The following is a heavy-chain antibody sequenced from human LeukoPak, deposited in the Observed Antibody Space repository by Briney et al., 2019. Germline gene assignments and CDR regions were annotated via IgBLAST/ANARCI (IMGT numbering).Heavy chain of an antibody. V-gene: IGHV3-21*01. CDR2: ISSSSSYI. Sequence: GGSLRLSCAASGFTFSSYAMSWVRQAPGKGLEWVSAISSSSSYIYYADSVKGRFTISRDNAKNSLYLQMNSLRAEDTAVYYCARNPIYYYDSSGYYPYYFDYWGQGTLVTVSS. J-gene: IGHJ4*02. CDR3: ARNPIYYYDSSGYYPYYFDY. D-gene: IGHD3-22*01. CDR1: GFTFSSYA.